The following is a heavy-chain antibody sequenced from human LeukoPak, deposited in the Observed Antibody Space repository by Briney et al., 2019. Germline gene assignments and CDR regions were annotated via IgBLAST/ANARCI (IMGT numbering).Heavy chain of an antibody. J-gene: IGHJ6*02. V-gene: IGHV3-33*01. D-gene: IGHD4-17*01. CDR2: IWYDASNK. Sequence: GGSLILSCAASGFTFSSYGMHWVRQAPGKGLEWVAVIWYDASNKYYADSVKGRFTVSRNNSKNTLYLQMNSLRAEDTAVYYCATCLTVTPFSVWGQGNTVTVSS. CDR3: ATCLTVTPFSV. CDR1: GFTFSSYG.